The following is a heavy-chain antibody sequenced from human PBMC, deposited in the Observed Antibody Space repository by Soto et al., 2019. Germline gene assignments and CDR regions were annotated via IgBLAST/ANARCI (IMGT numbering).Heavy chain of an antibody. V-gene: IGHV5-51*01. J-gene: IGHJ4*02. Sequence: PGQSLTLPCKGSLSTFTNFWIGWVRQMPGKGLEWMGIIYPGDSEIRSSPSFQGQVAISADKSITTAYLQWSSLKASDTAMYYCARGAYTYGIIYLDFWGPGTMVTVSS. CDR2: IYPGDSEI. CDR3: ARGAYTYGIIYLDF. D-gene: IGHD5-18*01. CDR1: LSTFTNFW.